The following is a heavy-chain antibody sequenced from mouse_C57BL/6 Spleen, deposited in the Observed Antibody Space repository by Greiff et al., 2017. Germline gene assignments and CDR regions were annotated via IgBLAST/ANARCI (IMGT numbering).Heavy chain of an antibody. V-gene: IGHV1-81*01. CDR3: ARGTTVVATRGYYAMDY. D-gene: IGHD1-1*01. CDR2: IYPRSGNT. Sequence: LQESGAELARPGASVKLSCKASGYTFTSYGISWVKQRTGQGLEWIGEIYPRSGNTYYNEKFKGKATLTADKSSSTAYMELRSLTSEDSAVYFCARGTTVVATRGYYAMDYWGQGTSVTVSS. CDR1: GYTFTSYG. J-gene: IGHJ4*01.